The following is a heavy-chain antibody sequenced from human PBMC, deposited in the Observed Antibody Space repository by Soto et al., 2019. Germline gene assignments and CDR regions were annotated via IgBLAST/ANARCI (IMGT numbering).Heavy chain of an antibody. V-gene: IGHV4-59*12. CDR1: GGSISSYY. D-gene: IGHD3-9*01. Sequence: PSETLSLTCTVSGGSISSYYWSWIRQPPGKGLEWIGYIYYSGSTNYNPSLKSRVTISVDTSKNQFSLKLSSVTAADTAVYYCARGRYFDWFDGMDVWGQGTTVTVSS. CDR2: IYYSGST. J-gene: IGHJ6*02. CDR3: ARGRYFDWFDGMDV.